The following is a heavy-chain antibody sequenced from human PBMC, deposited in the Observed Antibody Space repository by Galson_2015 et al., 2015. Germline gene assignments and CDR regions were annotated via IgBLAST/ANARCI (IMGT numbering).Heavy chain of an antibody. Sequence: SVKVSCKASGYTLTSYAMHWVRQAPGQRLEWMGWINAGNGNTKYSQKFQGRVTITRDTSASTAYMELSSLRSEDTAVYYCAVSGGPAAIRYYYYYMDVWGKGTTVTVSS. CDR2: INAGNGNT. J-gene: IGHJ6*03. V-gene: IGHV1-3*01. D-gene: IGHD2-2*02. CDR1: GYTLTSYA. CDR3: AVSGGPAAIRYYYYYMDV.